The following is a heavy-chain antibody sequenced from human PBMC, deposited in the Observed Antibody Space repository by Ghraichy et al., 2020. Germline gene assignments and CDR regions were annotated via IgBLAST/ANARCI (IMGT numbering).Heavy chain of an antibody. CDR2: ITSSSRTI. V-gene: IGHV3-48*02. CDR3: ARGSKVVRFFDYDGMDV. D-gene: IGHD4-23*01. J-gene: IGHJ6*02. Sequence: GGSLRLSCVGSGFTFTGYSMNWVRQSPGKGLEWVSSITSSSRTISYADSVKGRFTISRDNAQNSLYLQMNSLRDEDTAVYYCARGSKVVRFFDYDGMDVWGQGTTVTVCS. CDR1: GFTFTGYS.